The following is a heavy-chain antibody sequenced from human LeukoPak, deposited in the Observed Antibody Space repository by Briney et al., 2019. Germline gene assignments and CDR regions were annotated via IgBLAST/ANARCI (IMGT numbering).Heavy chain of an antibody. CDR1: GVSIDSGGSS. CDR2: IYHSGSA. D-gene: IGHD3-10*01. CDR3: ARDGGSGSFSFDY. J-gene: IGHJ4*02. Sequence: PSQTLSLTCAVSGVSIDSGGSSWSCIRQPPGKGLEWIGYIYHSGSAYYAPSLKSRVTISVDRSKNQFSLQLNSVTAADTAVYYCARDGGSGSFSFDYWGQGTLVTVSS. V-gene: IGHV4-30-2*01.